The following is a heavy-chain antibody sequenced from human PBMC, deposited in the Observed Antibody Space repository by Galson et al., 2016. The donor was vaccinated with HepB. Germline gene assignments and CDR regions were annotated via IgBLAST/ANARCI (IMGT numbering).Heavy chain of an antibody. Sequence: QSGAEVKKPGESLKISCKGSGFSFTNYWIVWVRQMPGKGLEWMGSIYPGDSDTRYSPSFQGQVTISPDKSTTTAFLQWSSLKASDTAMYFCARPATGHNSRLDYWGQGTLVSVSS. V-gene: IGHV5-51*01. CDR1: GFSFTNYW. CDR2: IYPGDSDT. D-gene: IGHD1-1*01. CDR3: ARPATGHNSRLDY. J-gene: IGHJ4*02.